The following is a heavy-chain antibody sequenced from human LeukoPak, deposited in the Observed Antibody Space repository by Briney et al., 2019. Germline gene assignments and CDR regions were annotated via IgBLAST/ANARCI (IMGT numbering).Heavy chain of an antibody. CDR3: ARAPNYDSSGYYQLSFDY. J-gene: IGHJ4*02. D-gene: IGHD3-22*01. CDR1: GITFSTHS. CDR2: ISRTSSYI. V-gene: IGHV3-21*01. Sequence: PGGSLRLSCAASGITFSTHSMNWVRQAPGKGLEWVSSISRTSSYIYYADSGKGRFTISRDNAKNSLYLQMNSLRAEDTAVYYCARAPNYDSSGYYQLSFDYWGQGTLVTVSS.